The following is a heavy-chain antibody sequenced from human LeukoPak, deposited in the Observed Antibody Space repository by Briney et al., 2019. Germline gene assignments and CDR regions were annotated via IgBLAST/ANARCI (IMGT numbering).Heavy chain of an antibody. CDR1: GGSFSGYY. CDR2: INHSVST. J-gene: IGHJ6*02. CDR3: ARDLAFWSGYSERYGMDV. V-gene: IGHV4-34*01. D-gene: IGHD3-3*01. Sequence: LETLSLSCAVYGGSFSGYYWSWIRPPPGKGLEWIGEINHSVSTNYNPSLKGPVTISVDTSTIQFSLKLSSVTAAHTAVYDCARDLAFWSGYSERYGMDVWGQGTTVTVSS.